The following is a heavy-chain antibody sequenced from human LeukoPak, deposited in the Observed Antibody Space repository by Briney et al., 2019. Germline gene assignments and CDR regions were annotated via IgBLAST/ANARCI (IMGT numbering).Heavy chain of an antibody. CDR1: GFTFSSYA. V-gene: IGHV3-7*03. Sequence: PGGSLRLSCAASGFTFSSYAMSWVRQAPGKGLEWVASINHNGNANYYVDSVKGRFTISRDNPKNSLYLQMSNLRAEDTAVYFCARGGGLDVWGQGATVTVSS. J-gene: IGHJ6*02. CDR2: INHNGNAN. CDR3: ARGGGLDV. D-gene: IGHD3-16*01.